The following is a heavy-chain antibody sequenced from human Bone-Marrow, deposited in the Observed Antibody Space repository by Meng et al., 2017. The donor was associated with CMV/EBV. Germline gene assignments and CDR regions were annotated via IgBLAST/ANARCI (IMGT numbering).Heavy chain of an antibody. Sequence: GESLKISCAASGFTFSSYAMSWVRQAPGKGLEWVSAISGSGGSIYYADSVKGRFTISRDNSKNTLYLQMNSLRAEDTAVYYCAKRQVKQAYWYFDLWGRGTLVTVSS. D-gene: IGHD6-6*01. V-gene: IGHV3-23*01. CDR3: AKRQVKQAYWYFDL. J-gene: IGHJ2*01. CDR1: GFTFSSYA. CDR2: ISGSGGSI.